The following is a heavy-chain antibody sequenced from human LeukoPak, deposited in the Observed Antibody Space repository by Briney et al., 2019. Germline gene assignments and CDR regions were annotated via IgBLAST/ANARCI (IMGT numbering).Heavy chain of an antibody. Sequence: GGSLRLSCAASGFTVSSNYMSWVRQAPGKGLEWVSVIYSGGSTYYADSVKGRFTISRDNSKNTLYLQMNSLRAEDTAVYYCARERGAGYGSGNYPSDYWGQGTLVTVSS. D-gene: IGHD3-10*01. CDR2: IYSGGST. J-gene: IGHJ4*02. CDR3: ARERGAGYGSGNYPSDY. CDR1: GFTVSSNY. V-gene: IGHV3-53*01.